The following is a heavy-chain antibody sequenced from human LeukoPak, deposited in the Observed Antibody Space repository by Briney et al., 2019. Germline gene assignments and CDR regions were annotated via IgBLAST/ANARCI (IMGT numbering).Heavy chain of an antibody. CDR1: GFTFSSYS. V-gene: IGHV3-21*01. Sequence: PGGSLRLSCAASGFTFSSYSVNWVRQAPGKGLEWVSSISSSSSYIYYADSVKGRFTISRDNAKNSLYLQMNSLRAEDAAVYYCARAVAYYYDSSGYYHDYWGQGTLVTVSS. D-gene: IGHD3-22*01. CDR2: ISSSSSYI. CDR3: ARAVAYYYDSSGYYHDY. J-gene: IGHJ4*02.